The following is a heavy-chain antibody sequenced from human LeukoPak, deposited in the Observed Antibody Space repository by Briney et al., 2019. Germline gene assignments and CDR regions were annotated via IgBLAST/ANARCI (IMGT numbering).Heavy chain of an antibody. V-gene: IGHV4-39*07. D-gene: IGHD3-10*01. J-gene: IGHJ4*02. CDR1: GGSISSSSYY. CDR2: IYYSGST. Sequence: PSETLSLTCTVSGGSISSSSYYWGWIRQPPGKGLEWIGSIYYSGSTYYNPSLKSRVTISLDTSKNQFSLKLSSVTAADTAVYYCARDGVRIFDYWGQGTLVTVSS. CDR3: ARDGVRIFDY.